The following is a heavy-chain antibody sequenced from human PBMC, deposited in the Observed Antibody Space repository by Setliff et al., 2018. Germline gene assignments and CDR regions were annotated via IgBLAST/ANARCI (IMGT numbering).Heavy chain of an antibody. D-gene: IGHD2-21*02. J-gene: IGHJ1*01. CDR2: INPSDGYT. CDR1: GYTFTNNY. V-gene: IGHV1-46*01. CDR3: ARAHCIGGYCYYGYFQY. Sequence: ASVKVSCKASGYTFTNNYIHWVRQAPGQGLEWLGLINPSDGYTNYAQKFQDRITLTRDTPTNTLYMELGSLRSEDTAVYFCARAHCIGGYCYYGYFQYWGQGTLVTVSS.